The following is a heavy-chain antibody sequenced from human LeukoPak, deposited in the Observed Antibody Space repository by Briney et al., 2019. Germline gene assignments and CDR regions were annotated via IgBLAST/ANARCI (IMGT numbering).Heavy chain of an antibody. D-gene: IGHD6-19*01. CDR1: GGTFISYA. CDR2: IIPIFGTA. CDR3: ARDWGSSGWLDY. Sequence: SVKVSCKASGGTFISYAISWVRQAPGQGLEWMGGIIPIFGTANYAQKFQGRATITADESTSTAYMELSSLRSEDTAVYYCARDWGSSGWLDYWGQGTLVTVSS. J-gene: IGHJ4*02. V-gene: IGHV1-69*01.